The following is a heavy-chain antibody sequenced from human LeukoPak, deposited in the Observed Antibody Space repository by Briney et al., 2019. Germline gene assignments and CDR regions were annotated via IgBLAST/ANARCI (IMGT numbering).Heavy chain of an antibody. D-gene: IGHD6-13*01. V-gene: IGHV4-31*03. J-gene: IGHJ3*02. CDR3: VSRQQLVQGAFDI. Sequence: PSQTLSLTCTVSDDSISSGDHYWSWIRQHPGKGLEWMGYIYYSGSTYYNPSLKSRVTISVDTSKNQFSLKLSSVTAADTAVYYCVSRQQLVQGAFDIWGQGTMVTVSS. CDR1: DDSISSGDHY. CDR2: IYYSGST.